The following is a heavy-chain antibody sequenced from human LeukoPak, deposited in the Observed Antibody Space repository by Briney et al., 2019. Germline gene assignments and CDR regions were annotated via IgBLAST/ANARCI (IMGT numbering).Heavy chain of an antibody. CDR2: IIPILGIA. V-gene: IGHV1-69*02. CDR1: GGTFSSYT. J-gene: IGHJ2*01. D-gene: IGHD2-2*01. Sequence: SVKVSCKASGGTFSSYTISWVRQAPGQGLEWMGRIIPILGIANYAQKFQGRVTITADKSTSTAYMELSSLRSEDTAVYYCARVGCLSIPSCSSYYWYFDLWGGGTLVTVSS. CDR3: ARVGCLSIPSCSSYYWYFDL.